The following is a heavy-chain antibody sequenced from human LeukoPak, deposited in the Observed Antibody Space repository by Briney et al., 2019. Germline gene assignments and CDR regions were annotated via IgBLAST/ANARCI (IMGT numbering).Heavy chain of an antibody. CDR1: GGSISSSSYY. Sequence: PSETLSLTCTVSGGSISSSSYYWGWIRQPPGKGLEWIGSIYYSGSTYYNPSLKSRVTISVDTSKNQFSLKLSSVTAADTAVYYCARRRITMVRGFDYWGQGTLVTVSS. CDR3: ARRRITMVRGFDY. J-gene: IGHJ4*02. D-gene: IGHD3-10*01. CDR2: IYYSGST. V-gene: IGHV4-39*01.